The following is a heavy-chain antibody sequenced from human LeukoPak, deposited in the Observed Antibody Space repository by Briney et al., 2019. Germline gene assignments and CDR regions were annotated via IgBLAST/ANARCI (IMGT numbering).Heavy chain of an antibody. CDR2: LTPNNGHT. J-gene: IGHJ4*02. V-gene: IGHV1-8*01. CDR1: GYTFTNYE. Sequence: ASVKVSCKASGYTFTNYEIIWVRQATGQGREWMGWLTPNNGHTGYAQKFQGRVTMTRDTSIRTVYMELSSLKSEDTAVYFCARGSYCTDDVCLWGSDHWGQGTLVTVSS. CDR3: ARGSYCTDDVCLWGSDH. D-gene: IGHD2-8*01.